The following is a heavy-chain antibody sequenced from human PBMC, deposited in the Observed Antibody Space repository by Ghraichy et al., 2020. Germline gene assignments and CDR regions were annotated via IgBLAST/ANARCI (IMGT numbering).Heavy chain of an antibody. CDR1: GFIFSSYT. CDR3: TRPPMDV. CDR2: ISSSSITV. V-gene: IGHV3-48*02. Sequence: LSLTCAASGFIFSSYTMNWVRQAPGKGLELVSYISSSSITVDYADSVKGRFTTSRDNAKNTLYLQMNGLRDEDTAVYFCTRPPMDVWGQGTTVIVSS. J-gene: IGHJ6*02.